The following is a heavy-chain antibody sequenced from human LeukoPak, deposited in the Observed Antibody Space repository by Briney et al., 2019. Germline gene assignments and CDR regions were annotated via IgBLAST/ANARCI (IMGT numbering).Heavy chain of an antibody. D-gene: IGHD5-12*01. CDR1: GFTFSSYG. Sequence: PGGSLRLSCAASGFTFSSYGMHWVRKALGKGLEWVAVISYDGSNKYYVDSVKGRFTISRDNSKNTLYLQMNSLRAEDTAVYYCARWIGNFDYWGQGTLVTVSS. CDR2: ISYDGSNK. V-gene: IGHV3-30*03. J-gene: IGHJ4*02. CDR3: ARWIGNFDY.